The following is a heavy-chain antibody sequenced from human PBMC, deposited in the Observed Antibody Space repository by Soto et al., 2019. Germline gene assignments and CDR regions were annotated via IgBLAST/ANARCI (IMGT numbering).Heavy chain of an antibody. CDR1: GGSISSGGYS. V-gene: IGHV4-30-2*01. J-gene: IGHJ5*02. CDR3: ARGETGTTSWFDP. D-gene: IGHD1-1*01. Sequence: SETLSLTCAVSGGSISSGGYSWSWIRQPPGKGLEWIGYIYHSGSTYYNPSLKSRVTISVGRSKNQFSLKLSSVTAADTAVYYCARGETGTTSWFDPWGQGTLVTVSS. CDR2: IYHSGST.